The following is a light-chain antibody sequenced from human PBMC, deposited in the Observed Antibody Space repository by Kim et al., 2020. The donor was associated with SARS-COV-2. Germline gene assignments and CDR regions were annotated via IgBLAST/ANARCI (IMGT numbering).Light chain of an antibody. V-gene: IGKV3-15*01. CDR2: SAS. Sequence: EIVMTQSPATLSVSSGERATLSCRASQSVTSKLAWYQQKPGQAPRLLIYSASTRATGIPARFSGSGSGTEFTLTISSLQSEDFAVYFCQQYNTWPLTFGGGTKV. CDR1: QSVTSK. CDR3: QQYNTWPLT. J-gene: IGKJ4*01.